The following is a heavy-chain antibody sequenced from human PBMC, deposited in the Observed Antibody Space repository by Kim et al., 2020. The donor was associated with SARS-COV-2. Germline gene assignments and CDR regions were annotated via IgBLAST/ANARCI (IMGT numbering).Heavy chain of an antibody. D-gene: IGHD3-10*01. V-gene: IGHV3-33*01. J-gene: IGHJ5*02. CDR3: ARDVQFGSGSSLADT. Sequence: ADSVRGRFTISRDNSKNTLYLQMTILNAEDTAVYYCARDVQFGSGSSLADTWGQGTLVTVSS.